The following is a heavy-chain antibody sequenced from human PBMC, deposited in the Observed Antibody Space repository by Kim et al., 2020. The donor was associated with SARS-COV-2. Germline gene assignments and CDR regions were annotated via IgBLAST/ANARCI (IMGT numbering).Heavy chain of an antibody. J-gene: IGHJ4*02. Sequence: QKFQGRVTITADKSTSTAYMELSSLRSEDTAVYYCARDPDWDYGSGSYHYWGQGTLVTVSS. V-gene: IGHV1-69*04. D-gene: IGHD3-10*01. CDR3: ARDPDWDYGSGSYHY.